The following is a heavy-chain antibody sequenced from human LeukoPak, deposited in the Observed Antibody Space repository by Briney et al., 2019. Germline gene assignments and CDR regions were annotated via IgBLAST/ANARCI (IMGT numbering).Heavy chain of an antibody. CDR2: IYYSGST. J-gene: IGHJ5*02. CDR1: GGSISSSSYY. CDR3: ARDGGSYYPNWFDP. Sequence: PSETLSLTCAVSGGSISSSSYYWGWIRQPPGKGLEWIGSIYYSGSTYYNPSLKSRVTMSVDTSKNQFSLKLSSVTAADTAVYYCARDGGSYYPNWFDPWGQGTLVTVSS. V-gene: IGHV4-39*07. D-gene: IGHD1-26*01.